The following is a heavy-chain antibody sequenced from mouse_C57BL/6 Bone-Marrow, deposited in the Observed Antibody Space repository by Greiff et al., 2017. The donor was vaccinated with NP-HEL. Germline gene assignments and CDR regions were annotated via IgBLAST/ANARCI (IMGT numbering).Heavy chain of an antibody. CDR2: IWWDDAK. D-gene: IGHD4-1*01. CDR1: GFSLSTFGMG. J-gene: IGHJ4*01. CDR3: AQLGEMDY. Sequence: QVTLKESGPGILQPSQTLSLSCSFSGFSLSTFGMGVGWIRQPSGKGLEWLVHIWWDDAKYYNPALKSRLTISKDTSNNQVIPEIANVDTADTATYYYAQLGEMDYWGQGTSVTVSA. V-gene: IGHV8-8*01.